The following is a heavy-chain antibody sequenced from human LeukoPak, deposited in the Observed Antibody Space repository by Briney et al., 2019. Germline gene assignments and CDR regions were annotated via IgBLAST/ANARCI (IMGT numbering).Heavy chain of an antibody. D-gene: IGHD2-8*02. Sequence: ASVKVSCKASGYTFTGYYMHWVRQAPGQGLEWMGRITPNNGVTNYAPKFQDRITLTRDTSISTVYMELSGLTSDDTAVYYCARDPPWSGYFDYWGQGTLVTVSS. J-gene: IGHJ4*02. CDR1: GYTFTGYY. V-gene: IGHV1-2*06. CDR3: ARDPPWSGYFDY. CDR2: ITPNNGVT.